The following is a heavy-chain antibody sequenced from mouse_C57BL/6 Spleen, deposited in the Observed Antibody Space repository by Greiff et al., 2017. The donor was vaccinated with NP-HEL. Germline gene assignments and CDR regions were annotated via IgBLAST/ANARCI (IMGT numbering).Heavy chain of an antibody. CDR3: TSSRIITTVVAPDFDV. CDR1: GYTFTSYW. D-gene: IGHD1-1*01. CDR2: IYPGNSDT. Sequence: VQLKESGTVLARPGASVKMSCKTSGYTFTSYWMHWVKQRPGQGLEWIGAIYPGNSDTSYNQKFKGKAKLTAVTSASTAYMELSSLTNEDSAVYYCTSSRIITTVVAPDFDVWGTGTTVTVSS. V-gene: IGHV1-5*01. J-gene: IGHJ1*03.